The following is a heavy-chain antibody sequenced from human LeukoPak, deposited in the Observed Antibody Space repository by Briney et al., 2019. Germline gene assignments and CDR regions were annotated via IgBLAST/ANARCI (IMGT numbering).Heavy chain of an antibody. CDR2: ISSSSSYI. Sequence: GGSLRLSSAASGFTFSSYSMNWVRQAPGKGLEWVSSISSSSSYIYYADSVKGRFTISRDNAKNSLYLQMNSLRAEDTAVYYCARAYSSSWYVYYGMDVWGQGTTVTVSS. CDR1: GFTFSSYS. V-gene: IGHV3-21*01. D-gene: IGHD6-13*01. J-gene: IGHJ6*02. CDR3: ARAYSSSWYVYYGMDV.